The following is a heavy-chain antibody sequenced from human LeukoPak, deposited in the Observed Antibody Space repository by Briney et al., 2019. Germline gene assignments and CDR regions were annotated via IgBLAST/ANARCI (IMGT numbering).Heavy chain of an antibody. CDR1: GFSFSSYS. V-gene: IGHV3-48*01. CDR3: ARDYKYAFDN. Sequence: GGSLRLSCAASGFSFSSYSLNWVRQAPGKGLEWISYIGIDSGNTNYADSVKGRFTISGDKAKNSLYLQMNSLRVEDTAVYYCARDYKYAFDNWGQGTLVTVSS. CDR2: IGIDSGNT. J-gene: IGHJ4*02. D-gene: IGHD5-24*01.